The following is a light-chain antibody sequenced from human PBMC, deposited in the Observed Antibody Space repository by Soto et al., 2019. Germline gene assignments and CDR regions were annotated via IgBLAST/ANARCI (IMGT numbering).Light chain of an antibody. CDR3: QQYSSSST. CDR2: RTS. Sequence: DIRMTQSPSTLSASVGGRVTITCRASHSVSPWLAWYQQKPGKAPKLLIYRTSSLQNGVPAWFTGRGSGTDFFLTISNLQPYDFATYYCQQYSSSSTFGQGTRVELK. J-gene: IGKJ1*01. CDR1: HSVSPW. V-gene: IGKV1-5*03.